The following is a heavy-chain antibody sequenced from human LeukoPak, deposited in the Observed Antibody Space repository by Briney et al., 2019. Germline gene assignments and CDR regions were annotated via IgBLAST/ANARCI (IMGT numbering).Heavy chain of an antibody. Sequence: HGESLKISCEGSGYSFSNYWIGWVRQVPGKGLEWMGIIYPGDSDTRYSPSFQGQVTISADKSISTAYLQWSSLKASDTAIYYCARLYGSYFGYWGQGTLVTVSS. V-gene: IGHV5-51*01. D-gene: IGHD1-26*01. CDR3: ARLYGSYFGY. J-gene: IGHJ4*02. CDR1: GYSFSNYW. CDR2: IYPGDSDT.